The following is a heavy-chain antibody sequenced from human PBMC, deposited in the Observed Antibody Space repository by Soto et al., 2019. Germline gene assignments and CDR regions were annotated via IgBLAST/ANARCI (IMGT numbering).Heavy chain of an antibody. Sequence: EVQLVESGGGLVKPGGSLRLSCAASGFTFSSYSMNWVRQAPGKGLEWVSSISSSSSYIYYADSVKGRFTISRDNAKNSLYLQMNSLRAEDTAVYYCARDAVRLWFGEPPGWFDPWGQGTLVTVSS. V-gene: IGHV3-21*01. CDR2: ISSSSSYI. J-gene: IGHJ5*02. D-gene: IGHD3-10*01. CDR1: GFTFSSYS. CDR3: ARDAVRLWFGEPPGWFDP.